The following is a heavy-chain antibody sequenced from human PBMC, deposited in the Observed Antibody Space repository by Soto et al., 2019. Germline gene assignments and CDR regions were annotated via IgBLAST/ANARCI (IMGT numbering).Heavy chain of an antibody. J-gene: IGHJ4*02. CDR1: GFTFSNTW. CDR2: IKQDGSEK. V-gene: IGHV3-7*02. D-gene: IGHD4-17*01. Sequence: EVHLVESGGGLVQPGGSLRLSCAASGFTFSNTWMSWVRQAPGKGLEYVAKIKQDGSEKYYVDSVKGRFTISRDNAKNSLYLQMNSLRAEDTAVYYCARYATVPQPWGQGTLVTVSS. CDR3: ARYATVPQP.